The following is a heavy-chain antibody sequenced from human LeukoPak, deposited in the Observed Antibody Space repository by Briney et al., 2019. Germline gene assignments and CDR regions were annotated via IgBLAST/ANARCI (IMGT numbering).Heavy chain of an antibody. V-gene: IGHV4-39*07. Sequence: SETLSLTCTVSGDSISSSNSYWGWIRQPPGEGLEWIGSIYYSGNTYYNASLKSRVTISVDTSKNQFSLKLRSVTAADTAVYYCARVSGYHWESFYDYWGQGTLVTVSS. CDR2: IYYSGNT. CDR3: ARVSGYHWESFYDY. J-gene: IGHJ4*02. D-gene: IGHD5-12*01. CDR1: GDSISSSNSY.